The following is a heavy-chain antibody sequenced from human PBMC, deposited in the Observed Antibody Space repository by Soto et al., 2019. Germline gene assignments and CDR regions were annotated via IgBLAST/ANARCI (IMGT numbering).Heavy chain of an antibody. Sequence: QVQLQESGPGLLKPSETLSLSYTVSGGSISSYYWSWIRQPPGKGLEWIGYIYYSGSTNYNPSLKSRVTISVDTSKNQFSLKLSSVTAAYTAVYYCARTLFGWGIWFDPWGQGTLVTVSS. D-gene: IGHD3-10*02. CDR2: IYYSGST. V-gene: IGHV4-59*01. CDR3: ARTLFGWGIWFDP. CDR1: GGSISSYY. J-gene: IGHJ5*02.